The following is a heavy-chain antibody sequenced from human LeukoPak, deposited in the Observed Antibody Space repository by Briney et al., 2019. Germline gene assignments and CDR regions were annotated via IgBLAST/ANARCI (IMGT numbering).Heavy chain of an antibody. CDR3: ARAKYQLLALDY. CDR2: INHSGST. J-gene: IGHJ4*02. D-gene: IGHD2-2*01. V-gene: IGHV4-34*01. CDR1: GGSFSGYY. Sequence: SETLSLTCAVYGGSFSGYYWSWIRQPPGKGLGWIGEINHSGSTNYNPSLKSRVTISVDTSKNQFSLKLSSVTAADTAVYYCARAKYQLLALDYWGQGTLVTVSS.